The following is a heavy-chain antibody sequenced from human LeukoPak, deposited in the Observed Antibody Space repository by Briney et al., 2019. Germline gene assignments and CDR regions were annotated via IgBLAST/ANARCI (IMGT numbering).Heavy chain of an antibody. CDR1: GFTFSSYW. V-gene: IGHV3-74*01. Sequence: GGSLRLSCAASGFTFSSYWMRWVRQAPGKGLVWVSRINSDGSSTSYADSVKGRFTISRDNAKNTLYLQMNSLRAEDTAVYYCAKSITISKVNWFDPWGKGTLVTVSS. J-gene: IGHJ5*02. CDR2: INSDGSST. CDR3: AKSITISKVNWFDP. D-gene: IGHD3-3*01.